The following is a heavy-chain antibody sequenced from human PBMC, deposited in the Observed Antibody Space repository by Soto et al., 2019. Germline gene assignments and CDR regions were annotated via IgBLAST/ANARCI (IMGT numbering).Heavy chain of an antibody. CDR2: TYYSGSS. CDR1: GGSISNGAYY. V-gene: IGHV4-30-4*01. Sequence: SETLSLTCTVSGGSISNGAYYWSWIRQPPGKGLEWIGYTYYSGSSYYNPSLRSRVTLSIDTSNNQFSLKLSSVTAADTAVYYCTSRLFGLVTHDSWGQGTLVT. D-gene: IGHD3-3*01. J-gene: IGHJ4*02. CDR3: TSRLFGLVTHDS.